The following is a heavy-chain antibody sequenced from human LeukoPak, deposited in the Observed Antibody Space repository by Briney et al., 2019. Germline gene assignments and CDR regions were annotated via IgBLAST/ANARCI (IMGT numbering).Heavy chain of an antibody. J-gene: IGHJ4*02. Sequence: GGSLRLSCAASGFTFSSYSMNWVRQAPGKGLEWVSYISSSSRTIYYADSVKGRFTISRDNAKNSLYLQMNSLRAEDTAIYCCARQSGTMVTTRFDYWGQGTLVTVSS. CDR3: ARQSGTMVTTRFDY. CDR2: ISSSSRTI. CDR1: GFTFSSYS. D-gene: IGHD4-17*01. V-gene: IGHV3-48*01.